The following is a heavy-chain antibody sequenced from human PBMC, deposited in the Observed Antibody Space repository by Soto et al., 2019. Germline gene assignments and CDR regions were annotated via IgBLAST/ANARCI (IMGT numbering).Heavy chain of an antibody. D-gene: IGHD5-12*01. V-gene: IGHV4-59*01. Sequence: SETLSLTCTVSGGSISSYYWSWIRQPPGKGLEWIGYIYYSGSTNYNPSLKSRVTISVDTSKNQFSLKLSSVTAADTAVYYCAGAYGGYADYWGRGALVTVSS. CDR3: AGAYGGYADY. CDR1: GGSISSYY. J-gene: IGHJ4*02. CDR2: IYYSGST.